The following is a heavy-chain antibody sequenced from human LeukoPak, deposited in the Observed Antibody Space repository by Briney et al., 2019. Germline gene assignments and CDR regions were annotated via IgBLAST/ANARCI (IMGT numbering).Heavy chain of an antibody. CDR3: ARGVRYCSSTSCRNWFDP. J-gene: IGHJ5*02. CDR1: GYTFTSYG. CDR2: ISAYNGNT. D-gene: IGHD2-2*01. Sequence: ASVKVSCKASGYTFTSYGISWVRQAPGQGLEWVGWISAYNGNTNYAQKLQGRVTMTTDTSTSTAYMELRSLRSDDTAVYYCARGVRYCSSTSCRNWFDPWGQGTLVTVSS. V-gene: IGHV1-18*01.